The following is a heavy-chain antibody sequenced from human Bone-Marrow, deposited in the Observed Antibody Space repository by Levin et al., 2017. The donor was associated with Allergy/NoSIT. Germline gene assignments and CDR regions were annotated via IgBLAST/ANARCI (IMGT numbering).Heavy chain of an antibody. J-gene: IGHJ3*02. Sequence: GASVKVSCKASGYTFTGYYMHWVRQAPGQGLEWMGWINPNSGGTNYAQKFQGRVTMTRDTSISTAYMELSRLRSDDTAVYYCARAITMIVVVIVPPDAFDIWGQGTMVTVSS. V-gene: IGHV1-2*02. CDR1: GYTFTGYY. CDR2: INPNSGGT. CDR3: ARAITMIVVVIVPPDAFDI. D-gene: IGHD3-22*01.